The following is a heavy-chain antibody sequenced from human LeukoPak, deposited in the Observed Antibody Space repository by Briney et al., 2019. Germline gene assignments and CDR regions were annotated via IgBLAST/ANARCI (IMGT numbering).Heavy chain of an antibody. J-gene: IGHJ6*03. CDR3: ARGRGRRFGEYYLSEDYYYYYFYMDV. V-gene: IGHV4-34*01. CDR2: INHSGST. D-gene: IGHD3-10*01. CDR1: GGSFSGYY. Sequence: PSETLSLTCAVSGGSFSGYYWSWIRKPPGRGLEWIGEINHSGSTNYNTSLKSRVTISVDTSKNHFSLKLSSVTAADTAVYYCARGRGRRFGEYYLSEDYYYYYFYMDVWGKGTTVTISS.